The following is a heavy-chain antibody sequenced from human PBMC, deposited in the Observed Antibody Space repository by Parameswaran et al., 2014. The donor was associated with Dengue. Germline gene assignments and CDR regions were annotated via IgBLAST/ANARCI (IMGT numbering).Heavy chain of an antibody. J-gene: IGHJ6*02. CDR2: IIPIFGTA. Sequence: SWVRQAPGQGLEWMGGIIPIFGTANYAQKFQGRVTITADESTSTAYMELSSLRSEDTAVYYCGGITFGGVIVAPILGYYYGMDVWGQGTTVTVSS. V-gene: IGHV1-69*01. CDR3: GGITFGGVIVAPILGYYYGMDV. D-gene: IGHD3-16*02.